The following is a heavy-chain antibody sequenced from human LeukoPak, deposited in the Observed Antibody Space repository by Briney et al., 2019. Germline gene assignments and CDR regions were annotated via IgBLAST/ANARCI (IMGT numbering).Heavy chain of an antibody. V-gene: IGHV1-18*01. J-gene: IGHJ6*03. CDR3: ARDDCSSTSCYNNYYYYMDI. CDR2: ISAYNGNT. D-gene: IGHD2-2*02. Sequence: ASVKVSCKASGYTFTSYGISWVRQAPGQGLEWMGWISAYNGNTNYAQKLQGRVTMTTDTSTSTAYMELRSLRSDDTAVYYCARDDCSSTSCYNNYYYYMDIWGKGTTVTVSS. CDR1: GYTFTSYG.